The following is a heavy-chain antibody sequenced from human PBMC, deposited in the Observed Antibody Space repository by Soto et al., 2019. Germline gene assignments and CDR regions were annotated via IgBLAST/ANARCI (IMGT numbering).Heavy chain of an antibody. V-gene: IGHV3-11*01. J-gene: IGHJ4*02. D-gene: IGHD2-2*02. CDR3: ARGKEYHLLYDHYYFDY. CDR1: GFTFSDYY. Sequence: GGSLRLSCAASGFTFSDYYMNWIRQAPGKWLEWVSYISSSGSTIYYADSVKGRFTISRDNAKNSLYLQTNRLRAEDTAVYYCARGKEYHLLYDHYYFDYWGQGTLVTVSS. CDR2: ISSSGSTI.